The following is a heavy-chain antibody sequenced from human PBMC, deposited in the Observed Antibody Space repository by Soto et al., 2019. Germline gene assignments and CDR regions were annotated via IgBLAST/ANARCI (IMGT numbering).Heavy chain of an antibody. Sequence: QVQLLQSGAEVKKPGSSVKVSCKASGGTLSSYAISWVRQAPGQGLEWMGGIIPVSGTANYAQKFQVRVTITADESTSTAYMELSSLRSEDTAGYYCARSQGSSTSLEIYYYYYYGMDVWGQGTTVTVAS. CDR2: IIPVSGTA. CDR3: ARSQGSSTSLEIYYYYYYGMDV. D-gene: IGHD2-2*01. CDR1: GGTLSSYA. J-gene: IGHJ6*02. V-gene: IGHV1-69*01.